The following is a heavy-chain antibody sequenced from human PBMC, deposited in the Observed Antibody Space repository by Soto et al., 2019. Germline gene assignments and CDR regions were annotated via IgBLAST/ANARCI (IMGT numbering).Heavy chain of an antibody. CDR2: INPNSGGT. CDR1: GYSFTGYY. Sequence: GASVKVSCKASGYSFTGYYMHWVRQAPGQGLEWMGWINPNSGGTNYAQKFQGWVTMTRDTSISTAYMELSRLRSDDTAVYYCARVIVPYCIGGSCLPLYYSGMDFWGKGTTSTAPS. J-gene: IGHJ6*04. D-gene: IGHD2-15*01. CDR3: ARVIVPYCIGGSCLPLYYSGMDF. V-gene: IGHV1-2*04.